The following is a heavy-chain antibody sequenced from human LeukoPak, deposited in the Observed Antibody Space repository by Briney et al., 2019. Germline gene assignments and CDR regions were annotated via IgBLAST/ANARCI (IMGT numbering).Heavy chain of an antibody. V-gene: IGHV4-34*01. CDR2: INHSGST. Sequence: SETLSLTCAVYGGSFSGYYWSWIRQPPGKGLEWIGEINHSGSTNYNPSLKSRVTISVDTSKNQFSLKLSSVTAADTAVYYCARREDYDFWRNDYWGQGTLVTVSS. D-gene: IGHD3-3*01. CDR1: GGSFSGYY. J-gene: IGHJ4*02. CDR3: ARREDYDFWRNDY.